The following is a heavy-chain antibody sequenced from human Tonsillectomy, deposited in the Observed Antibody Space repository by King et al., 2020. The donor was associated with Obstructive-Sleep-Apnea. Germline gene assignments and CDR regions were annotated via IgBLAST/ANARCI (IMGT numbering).Heavy chain of an antibody. J-gene: IGHJ2*01. V-gene: IGHV4-59*08. CDR3: ARLGAAAATVDYWYFDF. D-gene: IGHD6-13*01. Sequence: QLQESGPGLVKPSETLSLTCTVYGGSISSHYWSWIRQPPGRGREWIGYIYYTGSTTYNPSLKSRLTISVDTSKNQFSLRPGSSTAADTAVYYCARLGAAAATVDYWYFDFWGRGTLVTVSS. CDR1: GGSISSHY. CDR2: IYYTGST.